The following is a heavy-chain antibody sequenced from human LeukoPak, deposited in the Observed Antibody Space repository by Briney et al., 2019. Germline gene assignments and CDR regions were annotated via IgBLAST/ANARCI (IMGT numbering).Heavy chain of an antibody. J-gene: IGHJ4*02. V-gene: IGHV3-48*01. CDR1: GFTFSSYS. CDR2: ISGSSGTI. Sequence: GGSLRLSCAASGFTFSSYSMKWVRQAPGKGLEWVSYISGSSGTIYYADSVKGRFTISRDNAKNSLYLQMNSLRAEDTAVYYCARDMVDWGQGTLVTVSS. D-gene: IGHD2-15*01. CDR3: ARDMVD.